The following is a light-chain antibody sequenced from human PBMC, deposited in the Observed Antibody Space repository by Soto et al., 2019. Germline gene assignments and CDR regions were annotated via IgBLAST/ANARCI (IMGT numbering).Light chain of an antibody. J-gene: IGKJ2*01. CDR1: QSVSNY. CDR2: ETS. CDR3: QRRNRWLRT. Sequence: EIVLTQSPATLSLSPGERATLSCRASQSVSNYLAWYQQKPGQAPRLLMYETSKRATGIPARFSGSGSGTDFTLTISSLDPEDFAVYYCQRRNRWLRTFGQGTRLEIK. V-gene: IGKV3-11*01.